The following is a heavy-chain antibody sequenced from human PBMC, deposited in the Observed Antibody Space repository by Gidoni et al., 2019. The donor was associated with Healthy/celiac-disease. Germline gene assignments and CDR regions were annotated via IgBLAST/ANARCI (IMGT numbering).Heavy chain of an antibody. Sequence: EVQLVESGGGLVKPGGFLRLSCAASGFTFSSYSMNWVRQAPGKGLEWVSSISSSSSYIYYADSVKGRFTISRDNAKNSLYLQMNSLRAEDTAVYYCARAIVVPAEAFDIWGQGTMVTVSS. V-gene: IGHV3-21*01. CDR2: ISSSSSYI. CDR1: GFTFSSYS. D-gene: IGHD2-2*01. J-gene: IGHJ3*02. CDR3: ARAIVVPAEAFDI.